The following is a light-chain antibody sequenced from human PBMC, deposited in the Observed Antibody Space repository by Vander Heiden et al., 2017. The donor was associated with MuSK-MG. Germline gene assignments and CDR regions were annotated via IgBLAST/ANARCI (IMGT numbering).Light chain of an antibody. Sequence: DIVMTQSPLSLPVTPGEPASISCRSSQSLLHSNGYNYLDWYLQKPGQSPQLLIYLGSNRASGVPDRFSGSGSGTDFTLKIIRVETEDVGVYYCMQALQTPRTFGQGTKVEI. CDR3: MQALQTPRT. V-gene: IGKV2-28*01. J-gene: IGKJ1*01. CDR2: LGS. CDR1: QSLLHSNGYNY.